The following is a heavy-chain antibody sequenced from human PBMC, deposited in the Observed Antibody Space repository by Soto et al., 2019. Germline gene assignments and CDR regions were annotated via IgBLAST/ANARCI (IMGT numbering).Heavy chain of an antibody. CDR2: INSDGSST. J-gene: IGHJ5*02. CDR1: GFTFSSYW. D-gene: IGHD2-2*01. CDR3: ARVDPPAKS. Sequence: GGSLRLSCAASGFTFSSYWMHWVRQAPWKGLVWVSHINSDGSSTTYADSVKGRFTISRDNAKNTPYLQMNSLRAEDTAMYYCARVDPPAKSWGRGTLVTSPQ. V-gene: IGHV3-74*01.